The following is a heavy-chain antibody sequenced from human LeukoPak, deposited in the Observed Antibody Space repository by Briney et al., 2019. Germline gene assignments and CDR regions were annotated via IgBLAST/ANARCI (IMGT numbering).Heavy chain of an antibody. Sequence: GGSLRLSCAASGFTFSTYSMNWVSQPPGKGLEWLSSISSSSTYIYYADSVKGRFTISRDNAKNSLYLQMNSLRADDTAVYYCARDMTTVSFDYWGQGTLVTVSS. J-gene: IGHJ4*02. CDR1: GFTFSTYS. D-gene: IGHD4-17*01. V-gene: IGHV3-21*01. CDR2: ISSSSTYI. CDR3: ARDMTTVSFDY.